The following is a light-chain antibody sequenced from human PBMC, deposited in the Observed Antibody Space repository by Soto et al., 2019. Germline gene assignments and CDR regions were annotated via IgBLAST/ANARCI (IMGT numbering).Light chain of an antibody. CDR1: QSVSGN. J-gene: IGKJ4*01. CDR3: QQYGRSPA. Sequence: EIVMTQSPATLSVSPGERATLSCRASQSVSGNLAWYQQKPGQAPRLLIYGASTRATGIPARFSGSGSGTDFTLTISRLEPEDFAVYYCQQYGRSPAFGGGTKVEIK. V-gene: IGKV3-15*01. CDR2: GAS.